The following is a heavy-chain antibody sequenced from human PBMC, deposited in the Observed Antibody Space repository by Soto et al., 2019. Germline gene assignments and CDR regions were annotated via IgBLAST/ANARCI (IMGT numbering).Heavy chain of an antibody. Sequence: WWCXRLSCAACGFSVRITDIILFRQAPGKGLEWISIIYSGGSTFYADSVKGRFTISRDNSKNTLYLQMNSLRAEDTAVYYCASGLPITNGNFDYRGQRTLVTVYS. CDR1: GFSVRITD. D-gene: IGHD3-10*01. J-gene: IGHJ4*02. CDR3: ASGLPITNGNFDY. CDR2: IYSGGST. V-gene: IGHV3-53*01.